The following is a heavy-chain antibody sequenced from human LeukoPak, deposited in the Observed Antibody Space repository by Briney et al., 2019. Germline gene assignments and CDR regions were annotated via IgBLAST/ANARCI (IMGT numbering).Heavy chain of an antibody. D-gene: IGHD6-13*01. CDR2: INSDGSST. CDR1: GFTFSSYW. CDR3: ARDQGYSSSWLYYYYYGMDV. J-gene: IGHJ6*02. V-gene: IGHV3-74*01. Sequence: GGSLRLSCAASGFTFSSYWMHWVRHAPGKGLVWVSRINSDGSSTSYADSVKGRFTISRDNAKNTLYLQMNSLRAEDTAVYYCARDQGYSSSWLYYYYYGMDVWGQGTTVTVSS.